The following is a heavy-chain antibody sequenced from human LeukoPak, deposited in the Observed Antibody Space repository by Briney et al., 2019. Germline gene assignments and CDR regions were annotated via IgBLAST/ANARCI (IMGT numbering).Heavy chain of an antibody. D-gene: IGHD6-13*01. CDR3: ARGTMWQQSYYYYIDV. V-gene: IGHV3-30-3*01. CDR2: ISYDGSNK. J-gene: IGHJ6*03. Sequence: GGSLRLSCAASGFTFSSYAMHWVRQAPGKGLEWVAVISYDGSNKYYADSVKGRFTISRDNSKNTLYLQMNSLRAEDTAVYYCARGTMWQQSYYYYIDVWGKGTTVTVSS. CDR1: GFTFSSYA.